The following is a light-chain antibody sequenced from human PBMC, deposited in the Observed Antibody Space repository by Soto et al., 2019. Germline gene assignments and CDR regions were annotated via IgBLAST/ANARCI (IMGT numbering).Light chain of an antibody. CDR3: CSYAGSSTSVV. J-gene: IGLJ2*01. Sequence: QSALTQPASVSGSPGQSITISCTGTSRDVGSYNLVSRYQQHPGKAPKLMIYEGSKRPSGVSNRFSGSKSGNTASLTISGLQAEDEADYYCCSYAGSSTSVVFGGGTKLTVL. V-gene: IGLV2-23*01. CDR2: EGS. CDR1: SRDVGSYNL.